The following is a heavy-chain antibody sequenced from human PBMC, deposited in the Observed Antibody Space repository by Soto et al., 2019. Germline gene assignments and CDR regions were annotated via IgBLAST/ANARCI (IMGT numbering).Heavy chain of an antibody. CDR1: GFTFSDYY. V-gene: IGHV3-11*01. CDR2: ISSSGSTI. J-gene: IGHJ4*02. Sequence: GGSLRLSCAASGFTFSDYYMSWIRQAPGKGLEWVSYISSSGSTIYYAKSMKGRFTISRDNAKNSLYLQMNSLRAEDTAVYYCARAYDILTGYPLWDYWGQGTPVTVSS. D-gene: IGHD3-9*01. CDR3: ARAYDILTGYPLWDY.